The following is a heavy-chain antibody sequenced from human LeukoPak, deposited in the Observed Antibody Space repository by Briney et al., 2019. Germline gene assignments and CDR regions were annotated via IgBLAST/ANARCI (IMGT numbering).Heavy chain of an antibody. CDR2: ISSSSSII. CDR3: ARRVATTPFDY. V-gene: IGHV3-48*01. Sequence: GGSLRLSCAASGFTFSSYAMSRVRQAPGKGLEWISYISSSSSIIYYADSVKGRFTISRDNAKNSLYLQMNSLRAEDTAVYYCARRVATTPFDYWGQGTLVTVSS. D-gene: IGHD5-24*01. CDR1: GFTFSSYA. J-gene: IGHJ4*02.